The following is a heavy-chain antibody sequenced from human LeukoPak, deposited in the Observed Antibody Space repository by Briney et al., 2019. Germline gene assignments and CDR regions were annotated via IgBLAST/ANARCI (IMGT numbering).Heavy chain of an antibody. CDR3: AKDRYYGSGSYFYFDY. CDR1: GFTFSSYA. CDR2: ISGSGGST. J-gene: IGHJ4*02. Sequence: PGGSLRLSCAASGFTFSSYAMSWVRQAPGKGLEWVSAISGSGGSTYYADSVKGRFTISRDNSKNTLYLQMNSLRAEDTAVYCCAKDRYYGSGSYFYFDYWGQGTLVTVSS. V-gene: IGHV3-23*01. D-gene: IGHD3-10*01.